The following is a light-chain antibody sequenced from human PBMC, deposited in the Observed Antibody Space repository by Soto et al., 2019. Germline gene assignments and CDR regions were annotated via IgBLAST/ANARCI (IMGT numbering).Light chain of an antibody. V-gene: IGLV1-44*01. CDR2: SNN. Sequence: QLVLTQPPSASGTPGQRVTISCSGSSSNIGGNTVNWYQQLPGTAPRVLIYSNNQRPSGVPDRFSGSKSGTSASLAISGLQSDDEADYYCAAWDDSLNAVVFGGGTKLTVL. CDR1: SSNIGGNT. CDR3: AAWDDSLNAVV. J-gene: IGLJ2*01.